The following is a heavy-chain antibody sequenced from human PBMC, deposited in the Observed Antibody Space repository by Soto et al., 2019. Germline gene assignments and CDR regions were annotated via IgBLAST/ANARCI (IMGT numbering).Heavy chain of an antibody. Sequence: QVQLVESGGGVVQPGRSLRLSCAASGFTFSSYGMHWVRQAPGKGLEWVAVISYDGTEKYHADSVKGRFTISRDNSKNTLNLQVNSLRAADTAVYYCARKPETGTTVPFDYWGQGTLVTVSS. J-gene: IGHJ4*02. D-gene: IGHD1-1*01. CDR2: ISYDGTEK. CDR1: GFTFSSYG. V-gene: IGHV3-30*03. CDR3: ARKPETGTTVPFDY.